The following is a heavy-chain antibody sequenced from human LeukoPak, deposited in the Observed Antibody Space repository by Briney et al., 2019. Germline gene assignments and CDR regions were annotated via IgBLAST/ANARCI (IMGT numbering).Heavy chain of an antibody. J-gene: IGHJ5*02. CDR3: ARQWLVFWFDP. V-gene: IGHV4-31*03. Sequence: PSETLSLTCTVSGGSISSGGYYWSWIRQHPGKGLEWIGYIYYSGSTYYNPSLKSRVTISVDTSKNQFSLKLSSVTAADTAVYYCARQWLVFWFDPWGQGTLVTVSS. D-gene: IGHD6-19*01. CDR1: GGSISSGGYY. CDR2: IYYSGST.